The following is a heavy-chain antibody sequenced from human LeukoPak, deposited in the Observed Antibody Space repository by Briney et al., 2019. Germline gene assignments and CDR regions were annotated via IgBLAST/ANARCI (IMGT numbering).Heavy chain of an antibody. V-gene: IGHV1-8*01. CDR1: GYTFTSYD. Sequence: ASVKVSCKASGYTFTSYDINWVRQATGQGLEWMGWMNPNSGNTGYAQKFQGRVTMTRNTSLSTAYMELSSLRSEDTAVYYCARELIAVAGRGIDYWGQGTLVTVSS. CDR3: ARELIAVAGRGIDY. D-gene: IGHD6-19*01. J-gene: IGHJ4*02. CDR2: MNPNSGNT.